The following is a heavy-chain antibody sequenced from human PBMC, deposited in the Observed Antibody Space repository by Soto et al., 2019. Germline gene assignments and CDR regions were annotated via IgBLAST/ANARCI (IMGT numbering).Heavy chain of an antibody. D-gene: IGHD3-9*01. V-gene: IGHV4-39*01. Sequence: LGTLRLSCTFSVVTISSSDYYWGWIRQPPGKGLEWIGSIYYSGNTYYNPSLKSRVTISVDTYKNQFSLKLKSVTAADTAVYYCARQYYYISKNYPPTSFWRQGTLDTVPS. CDR1: VVTISSSDYY. J-gene: IGHJ4*02. CDR3: ARQYYYISKNYPPTSF. CDR2: IYYSGNT.